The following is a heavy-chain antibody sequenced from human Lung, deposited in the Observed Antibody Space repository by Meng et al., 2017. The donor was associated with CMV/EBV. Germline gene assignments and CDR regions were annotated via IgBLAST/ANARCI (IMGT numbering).Heavy chain of an antibody. V-gene: IGHV1-69*10. D-gene: IGHD2-2*01. Sequence: SVXVSXKASGGTSSSYVISWVRQAPGQGLEWMGGIIPILGRANYGQKFQARVTITADKSTSTAHMELSSLRSEDTAVYYCARSRVLSSSPSRPPTYGMDVWXQETXVTVAS. CDR3: ARSRVLSSSPSRPPTYGMDV. CDR1: GGTSSSYV. J-gene: IGHJ6*02. CDR2: IIPILGRA.